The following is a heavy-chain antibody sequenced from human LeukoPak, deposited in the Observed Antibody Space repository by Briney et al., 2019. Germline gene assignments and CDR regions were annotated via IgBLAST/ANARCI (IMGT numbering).Heavy chain of an antibody. Sequence: ASVKVSCKASGGTFSSYAISWVRQAPGQGLEWMGGIIPIFGTANYAQKFQGRVTITADESTSTAYMELSSLRSEDTAVYYCARGIKTMIDAFDIWGQGTMVTVSS. J-gene: IGHJ3*02. CDR3: ARGIKTMIDAFDI. V-gene: IGHV1-69*01. CDR1: GGTFSSYA. D-gene: IGHD3-22*01. CDR2: IIPIFGTA.